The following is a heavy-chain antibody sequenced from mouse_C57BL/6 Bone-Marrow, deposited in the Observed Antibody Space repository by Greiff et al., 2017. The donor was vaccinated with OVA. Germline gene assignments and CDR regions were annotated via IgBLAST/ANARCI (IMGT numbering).Heavy chain of an antibody. CDR2: IYPGGGDT. CDR1: GYAFSSSW. Sequence: QVQLQQSGPELVKPGASVKISCKASGYAFSSSWMNWVKQRPGKGLEWIGRIYPGGGDTNYNGKFKGKATLTADKSSSTAYMQLSSLTSEDSAVYFCARHSSPSSGFAYWGQGTLVTVSA. D-gene: IGHD1-1*01. CDR3: ARHSSPSSGFAY. V-gene: IGHV1-82*01. J-gene: IGHJ3*01.